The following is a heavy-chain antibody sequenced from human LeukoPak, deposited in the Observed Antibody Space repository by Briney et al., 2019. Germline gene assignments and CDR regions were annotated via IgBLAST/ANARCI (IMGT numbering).Heavy chain of an antibody. CDR3: ARDPRIAAAVPRGAFDI. V-gene: IGHV6-1*01. CDR1: GDSVSSNSAA. CDR2: TYYRSKWYN. J-gene: IGHJ3*02. Sequence: SQTLSLTCAISGDSVSSNSAAWNWIRQSPSRGLEWLGRTYYRSKWYNDYAVSVESRITINPDTSKNQFSLQLNSVTPEDTAVYYCARDPRIAAAVPRGAFDIWGQGTMVTVSS. D-gene: IGHD6-13*01.